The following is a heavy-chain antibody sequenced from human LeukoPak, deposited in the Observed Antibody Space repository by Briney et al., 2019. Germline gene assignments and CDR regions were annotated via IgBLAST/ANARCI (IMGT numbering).Heavy chain of an antibody. Sequence: ASVKVSCKASGYTFTGYYMHWVRQAPGQGLEWMGRIYPNSGGTNYAQKFQGRVTMTRDTSISTAYMEPSRLRSDDTAVYYCARLKGATKFDYWGQGTLVTVSS. J-gene: IGHJ4*02. V-gene: IGHV1-2*06. CDR3: ARLKGATKFDY. D-gene: IGHD1-26*01. CDR1: GYTFTGYY. CDR2: IYPNSGGT.